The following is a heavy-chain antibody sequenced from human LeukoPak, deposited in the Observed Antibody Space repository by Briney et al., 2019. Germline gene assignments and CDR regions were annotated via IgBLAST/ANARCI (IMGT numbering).Heavy chain of an antibody. Sequence: GGSLRLSCAASGFTFDDYGMSWVRQAPGKGLEWVSGINWNGGSTGYADSVKGRFTISRDNSKNTLYLQMNSLRAEDTAVYYCARVVVTAILRYFDYWGQGTLVTVSS. CDR2: INWNGGST. J-gene: IGHJ4*02. V-gene: IGHV3-20*04. CDR3: ARVVVTAILRYFDY. CDR1: GFTFDDYG. D-gene: IGHD2-21*02.